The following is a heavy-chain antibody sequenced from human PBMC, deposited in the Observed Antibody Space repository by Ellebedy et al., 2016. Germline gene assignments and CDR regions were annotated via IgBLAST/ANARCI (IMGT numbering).Heavy chain of an antibody. CDR1: GGSISSYY. Sequence: SETLSLXXTVSGGSISSYYWSWIRQPPGKGLEWIGYIYYSGSTNYNPSLKSRVTMSVDTSKNQFSLKLSSVTAADTAVYYCARDGTSRIIWGQGTMVTVSS. CDR3: ARDGTSRII. J-gene: IGHJ3*02. CDR2: IYYSGST. V-gene: IGHV4-59*12. D-gene: IGHD2-2*01.